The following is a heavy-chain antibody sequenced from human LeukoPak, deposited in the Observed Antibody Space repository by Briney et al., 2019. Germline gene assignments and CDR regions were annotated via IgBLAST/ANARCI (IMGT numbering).Heavy chain of an antibody. CDR1: GFSFTNAW. J-gene: IGHJ4*02. V-gene: IGHV3-15*01. CDR2: IKSKGDGETT. D-gene: IGHD3-10*01. CDR3: TTDLGITMIRGVIVN. Sequence: GGSLRLSCADSGFSFTNAWISWVRQAPGKGLEWVGRIKSKGDGETTDYAAPVEGRFFMSRDDSKATLYLQMNSLKAEDTAVYYCTTDLGITMIRGVIVNWGQGTLVTVSS.